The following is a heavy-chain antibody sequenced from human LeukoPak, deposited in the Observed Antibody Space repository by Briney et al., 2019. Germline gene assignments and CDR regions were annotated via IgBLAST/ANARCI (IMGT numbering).Heavy chain of an antibody. CDR1: GYTFTGYY. Sequence: ASVKVSCTASGYTFTGYYMHWVRQAPGQGLEWMGWINPNSGGTNYAQKFQGRVTMTRDTSISTAYMELSRLRSDDTAVYYCARDTPLYYYDSSGYIDYWGQGTLVTVSS. V-gene: IGHV1-2*02. CDR2: INPNSGGT. CDR3: ARDTPLYYYDSSGYIDY. J-gene: IGHJ4*02. D-gene: IGHD3-22*01.